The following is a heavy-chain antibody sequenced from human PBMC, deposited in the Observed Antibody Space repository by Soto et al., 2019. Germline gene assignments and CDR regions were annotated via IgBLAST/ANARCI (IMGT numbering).Heavy chain of an antibody. V-gene: IGHV3-33*01. CDR1: GFTFSTYG. CDR3: ARAVGPFDY. D-gene: IGHD3-16*01. J-gene: IGHJ4*02. CDR2: IWNDGSNK. Sequence: ESGGGVVQPGMSLRLSCAASGFTFSTYGMHWVRQAPGKGLEWVAVIWNDGSNKYYGDSVKGRFTISRDNSKNTLYLHMNSLRADDTAVYYCARAVGPFDYWGQGTLVTVSS.